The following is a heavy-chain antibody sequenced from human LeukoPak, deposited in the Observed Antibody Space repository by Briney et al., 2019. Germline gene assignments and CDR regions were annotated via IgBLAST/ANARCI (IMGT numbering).Heavy chain of an antibody. Sequence: SLRLSCAASGFNFDDYAMHWVRQAPGKGLEWVSGISWNSEGIGYADSVKGRFTISRDNAKNSLYLQMNSLRVEDTALYYCAKTWDFDWREYFDYWGQGTLVTVSS. J-gene: IGHJ4*02. CDR2: ISWNSEGI. D-gene: IGHD3-9*01. CDR3: AKTWDFDWREYFDY. CDR1: GFNFDDYA. V-gene: IGHV3-9*01.